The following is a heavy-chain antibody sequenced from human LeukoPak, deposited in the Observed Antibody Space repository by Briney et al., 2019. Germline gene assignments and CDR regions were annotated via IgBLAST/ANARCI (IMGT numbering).Heavy chain of an antibody. CDR1: GGTFSSYA. J-gene: IGHJ4*02. CDR3: ARASHDYSNSDFGY. Sequence: ASVKVSCKASGGTFSSYAISWVRQAPGQGLEWMGGIIPIFGTANYAQKFQGRVTIAADESTSTAYMELSSLRSEDTAVYYCARASHDYSNSDFGYWGQGTLVTVSS. CDR2: IIPIFGTA. V-gene: IGHV1-69*13. D-gene: IGHD4-11*01.